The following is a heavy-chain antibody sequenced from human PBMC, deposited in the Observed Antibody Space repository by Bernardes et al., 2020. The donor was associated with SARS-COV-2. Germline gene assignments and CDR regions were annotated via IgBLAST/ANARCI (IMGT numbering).Heavy chain of an antibody. J-gene: IGHJ6*02. Sequence: GGSLRLSCAASGFTFSDFALYWVRQAPGKGLEWVSTISLGGDYTYFADSVKGRFTISRDNSKNTLYLQMNSLRGEDTAVYYCAKDWSKTGYYYDIDVWGQGIKVTDPS. D-gene: IGHD1-1*01. CDR1: GFTFSDFA. V-gene: IGHV3-23*01. CDR3: AKDWSKTGYYYDIDV. CDR2: ISLGGDYT.